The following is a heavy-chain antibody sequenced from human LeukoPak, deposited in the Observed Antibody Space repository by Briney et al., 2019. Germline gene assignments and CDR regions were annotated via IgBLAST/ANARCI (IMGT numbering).Heavy chain of an antibody. J-gene: IGHJ4*02. Sequence: AGGSLRLSCAASGFTFSSYAMSWVRQAPGKGLEWVSGISGSGGSTYYADSVKGRFTISGDNSKNTLYLQMNSLRAEDTAVYYCAKEGVATTYFDYWGQGTLVTVSS. CDR1: GFTFSSYA. V-gene: IGHV3-23*01. CDR2: ISGSGGST. D-gene: IGHD5-12*01. CDR3: AKEGVATTYFDY.